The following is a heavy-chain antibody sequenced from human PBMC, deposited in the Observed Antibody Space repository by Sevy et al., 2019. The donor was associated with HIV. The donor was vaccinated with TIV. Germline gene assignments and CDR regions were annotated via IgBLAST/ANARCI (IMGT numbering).Heavy chain of an antibody. D-gene: IGHD3-10*01. CDR2: ISSRSTYI. CDR1: EFTFNDDF. J-gene: IGHJ6*02. Sequence: GGSLRLSCVGSEFTFNDDFMTWVRQAPGKGLEWVSSISSRSTYIYYADSVKGRFTISRDNAKNSVFLQMNSLRPEDTAVYYCARDRDDYASGRRHTYYYHHGMDVWGQGTTVTVSS. V-gene: IGHV3-21*01. CDR3: ARDRDDYASGRRHTYYYHHGMDV.